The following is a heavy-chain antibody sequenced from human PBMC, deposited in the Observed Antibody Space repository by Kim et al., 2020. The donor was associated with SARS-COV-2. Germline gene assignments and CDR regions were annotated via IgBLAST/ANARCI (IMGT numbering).Heavy chain of an antibody. CDR3: ASGYKTPDY. Sequence: GGSLRLSCAASGVTFSSYWVHWVCPAPGKGLVWVSRISPDGSITNYADSVKGRFTISRDKAKSTLYLQMNSLRAEDTAVFYCASGYKTPDYWGQGTLVTVSS. D-gene: IGHD5-12*01. CDR2: ISPDGSIT. V-gene: IGHV3-74*01. CDR1: GVTFSSYW. J-gene: IGHJ4*02.